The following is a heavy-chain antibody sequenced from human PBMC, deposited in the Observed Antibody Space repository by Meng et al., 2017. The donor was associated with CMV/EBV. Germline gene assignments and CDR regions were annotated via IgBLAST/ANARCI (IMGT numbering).Heavy chain of an antibody. D-gene: IGHD4-11*01. CDR1: GFTVSSNY. CDR3: ARGGLTTEEGYYYYYGMDV. CDR2: IYSGGST. Sequence: GESLKISCVASGFTVSSNYMSWVRQAPGKGLEWVSVIYSGGSTYYADSVKGRFTISRDNSKNTLYLQMNSLRAEDTAVYYCARGGLTTEEGYYYYYGMDVWGQGTTVTVSS. J-gene: IGHJ6*02. V-gene: IGHV3-66*02.